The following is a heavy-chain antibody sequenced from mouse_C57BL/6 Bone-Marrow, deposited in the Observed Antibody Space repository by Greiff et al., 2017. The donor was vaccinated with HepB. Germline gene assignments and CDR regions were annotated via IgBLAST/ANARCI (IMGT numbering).Heavy chain of an antibody. V-gene: IGHV7-3*01. Sequence: EVMLVESGGGLVQPGGSLSLSCAASGFTFTDYYMSWVRQPPGKALEWLGFIRNKANGYTTEYSASVKARFTISRDNSQSILYLQMNALRAEDSATYYGARSMGLRRNWAMDYWGQGTSVTVSS. D-gene: IGHD2-4*01. CDR1: GFTFTDYY. CDR3: ARSMGLRRNWAMDY. CDR2: IRNKANGYTT. J-gene: IGHJ4*01.